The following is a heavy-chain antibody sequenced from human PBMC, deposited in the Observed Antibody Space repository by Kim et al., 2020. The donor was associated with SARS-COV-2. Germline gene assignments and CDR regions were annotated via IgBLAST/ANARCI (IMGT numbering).Heavy chain of an antibody. V-gene: IGHV3-9*01. D-gene: IGHD2-15*01. Sequence: GGSLRLSCAASGFTFDDYAMHWVRQAPGKGLEWVSGISWNSGSIGYADSVKGRFTISRDNAKNSLYLQMNSLRAEDTALYYCAKGSSYSYVNFQHWGQGTLVTVSS. J-gene: IGHJ1*01. CDR3: AKGSSYSYVNFQH. CDR1: GFTFDDYA. CDR2: ISWNSGSI.